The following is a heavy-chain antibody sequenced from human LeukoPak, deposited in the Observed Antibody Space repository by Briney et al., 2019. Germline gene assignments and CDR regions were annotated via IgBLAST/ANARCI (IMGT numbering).Heavy chain of an antibody. D-gene: IGHD3-3*01. V-gene: IGHV4-4*07. Sequence: PSETLSLTCTVSGGSTSSYYWSWIRQPAGKGLEWIGRIYTSGSTNYNPSLKSRVTMSVDTSKNQFSLKLSSVTAADTAVYYCARDQPTSITIFGVVTLKHWYFDLWGRGTLVTVSS. CDR3: ARDQPTSITIFGVVTLKHWYFDL. CDR1: GGSTSSYY. CDR2: IYTSGST. J-gene: IGHJ2*01.